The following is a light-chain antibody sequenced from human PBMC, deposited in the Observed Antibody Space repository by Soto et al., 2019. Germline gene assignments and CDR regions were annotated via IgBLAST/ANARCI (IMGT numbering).Light chain of an antibody. J-gene: IGKJ1*01. Sequence: AARGARAYSASQTVSSARLAWFQQKPGQAPRLLVYGASSRAPGIPDRFSCSGSEPALTLTSTSLQSEDFAVYSGHQYGSSPWTFGQGTKVHIK. CDR2: GAS. CDR1: QTVSSAR. CDR3: HQYGSSPWT. V-gene: IGKV3-20*01.